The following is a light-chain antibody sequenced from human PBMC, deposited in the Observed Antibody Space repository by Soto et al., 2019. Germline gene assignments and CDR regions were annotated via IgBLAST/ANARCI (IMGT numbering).Light chain of an antibody. CDR1: SSDVGGYNY. J-gene: IGLJ1*01. V-gene: IGLV2-14*01. CDR2: VVS. Sequence: QSALTQPASVSGSPGQSIAISCTGTSSDVGGYNYVSWHQQHPGKAPKVLISVVSNRPSGVSYRFSGSKSGNTASLTISGLQAEDEADYFCSSYSISTAYLFGTGTKVTVL. CDR3: SSYSISTAYL.